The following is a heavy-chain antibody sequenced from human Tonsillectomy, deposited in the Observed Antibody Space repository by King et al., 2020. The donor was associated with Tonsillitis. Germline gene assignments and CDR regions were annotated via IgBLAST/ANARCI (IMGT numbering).Heavy chain of an antibody. CDR2: SSRSGSTI. CDR1: GFTFSDYY. J-gene: IGHJ6*02. CDR3: AKTEIEWELLGAMDV. Sequence: VQLVESGGGLVKPGGSLRLSCAASGFTFSDYYMSWIRQAPGKGLEWVSYSSRSGSTIYYADSVKGRFTISRDNAKNSLYLQMNSLRDEDTAVYYCAKTEIEWELLGAMDVWGQGTTVTVSS. V-gene: IGHV3-11*01. D-gene: IGHD1-26*01.